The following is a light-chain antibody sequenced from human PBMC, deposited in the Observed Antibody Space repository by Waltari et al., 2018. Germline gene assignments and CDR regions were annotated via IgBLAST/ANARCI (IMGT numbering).Light chain of an antibody. V-gene: IGKV3-20*01. CDR2: GVS. CDR1: QSVPNNY. CDR3: QQYGSSYT. J-gene: IGKJ2*01. Sequence: EIVLTQSPGTLSLSPGERATLSCRASQSVPNNYLAWYQHKPGQAPRLLLYGVSFRATGIPHRFSGSGSGTDFTLTISSLEPEDFAVYYCQQYGSSYTFGQGTKLEFK.